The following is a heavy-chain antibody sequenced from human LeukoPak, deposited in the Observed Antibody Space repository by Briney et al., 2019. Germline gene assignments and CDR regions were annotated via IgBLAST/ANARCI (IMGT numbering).Heavy chain of an antibody. CDR2: ISASGGST. CDR1: GFTFTNYA. D-gene: IGHD3-10*01. Sequence: GGSLRLSCAASGFTFTNYAMSWVRQSPKKGLEWVSVISASGGSTNYADSVKGRFTISRDNSKNTLYLQMNSLRAEDSAVYYCAKGYYGSGSYGWFDYWGQGTLVTVSS. V-gene: IGHV3-23*01. J-gene: IGHJ4*02. CDR3: AKGYYGSGSYGWFDY.